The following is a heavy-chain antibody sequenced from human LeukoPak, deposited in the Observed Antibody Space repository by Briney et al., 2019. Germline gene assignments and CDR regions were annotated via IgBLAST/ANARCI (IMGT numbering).Heavy chain of an antibody. Sequence: GGSLRLSCVASGFTFSSYAMTWVRQAPGKGLEWVSTISGSGGNTYFADSVKGRFTISRDNSKNTMFLQMNSLRAEDTAVYYCAKTVRYRSGGSCHGGYFDYWGQGTQVTVSS. CDR3: AKTVRYRSGGSCHGGYFDY. CDR1: GFTFSSYA. V-gene: IGHV3-23*01. D-gene: IGHD2-15*01. CDR2: ISGSGGNT. J-gene: IGHJ4*02.